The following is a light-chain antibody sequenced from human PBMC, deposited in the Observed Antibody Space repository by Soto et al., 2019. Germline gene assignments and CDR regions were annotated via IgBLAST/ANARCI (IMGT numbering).Light chain of an antibody. V-gene: IGKV1-39*01. CDR3: QQTYSTLIT. Sequence: DIKMTQSPSSLSASVGDRVTITCRASQTINSYLNWYQQKPGKAPKLLIYAASGLQGGVPSRFSGSGSGTDFTLTISSLQPEDFATYYCQQTYSTLITFGGGTKVEIK. J-gene: IGKJ4*01. CDR2: AAS. CDR1: QTINSY.